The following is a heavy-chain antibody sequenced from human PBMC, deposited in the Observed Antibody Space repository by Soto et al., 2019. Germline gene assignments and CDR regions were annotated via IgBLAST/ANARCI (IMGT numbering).Heavy chain of an antibody. Sequence: ASVKVSCKVSGYTLTELSMHCVRQAPGKGLEWMGGFDPEDGETIYAQKFQGRVTMTEDTSTDTAYMELSSLRSEDTAVYYCATNARDSSGWFDYWGQGTPVPVSS. CDR2: FDPEDGET. CDR1: GYTLTELS. CDR3: ATNARDSSGWFDY. V-gene: IGHV1-24*01. D-gene: IGHD6-19*01. J-gene: IGHJ4*02.